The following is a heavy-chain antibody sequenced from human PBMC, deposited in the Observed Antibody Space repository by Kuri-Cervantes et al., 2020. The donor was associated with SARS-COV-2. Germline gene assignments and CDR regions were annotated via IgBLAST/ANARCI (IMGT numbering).Heavy chain of an antibody. J-gene: IGHJ4*02. D-gene: IGHD6-13*01. Sequence: GRSLRPSCAASRFTFTDYYMSWIRQAPGKVLEWVSYISSSGSTIYYADSVNGRFTISRDNAKNSLYLQRNSLRAEDTAVYYCARARIGYSSSWYYFDYWGQGTMVTVSS. V-gene: IGHV3-11*04. CDR3: ARARIGYSSSWYYFDY. CDR1: RFTFTDYY. CDR2: ISSSGSTI.